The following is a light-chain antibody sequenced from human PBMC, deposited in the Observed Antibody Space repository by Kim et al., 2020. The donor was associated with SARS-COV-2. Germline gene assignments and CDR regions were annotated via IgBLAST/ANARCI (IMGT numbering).Light chain of an antibody. CDR1: QGISSY. J-gene: IGKJ2*01. CDR3: QQYYSYPYT. V-gene: IGKV1-8*01. Sequence: LLLTPSPSSFSASTGDRVTITCRASQGISSYLAWYQQKPGKAPKLLIYSASTLQSGVPSRFSGSGSGTDFTLTISCLQSEDFATYYCQQYYSYPYTFGQGTKLEI. CDR2: SAS.